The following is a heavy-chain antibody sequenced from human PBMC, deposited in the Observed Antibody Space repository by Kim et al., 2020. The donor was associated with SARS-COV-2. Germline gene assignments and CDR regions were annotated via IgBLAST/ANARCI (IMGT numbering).Heavy chain of an antibody. D-gene: IGHD6-13*01. CDR3: ARPTGLEQQLVHDAFDI. CDR2: IHYSGRT. CDR1: GGSISSGSYY. V-gene: IGHV4-39*01. J-gene: IGHJ3*02. Sequence: SETLSLTCTVPGGSISSGSYYWGWIRQPPGKGLEWIGTIHYSGRTYYNPSLKSRVTISVDTSKNQFSLKLSSVTAADTAVYYCARPTGLEQQLVHDAFDIWRQGTIVTVSS.